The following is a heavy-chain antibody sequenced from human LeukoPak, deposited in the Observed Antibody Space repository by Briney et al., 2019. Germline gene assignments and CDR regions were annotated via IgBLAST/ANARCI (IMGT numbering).Heavy chain of an antibody. CDR2: ISYDGSNK. CDR1: GFTFSSYG. D-gene: IGHD3-10*01. V-gene: IGHV3-30*18. CDR3: AKDLVLWFGELLANYYYGMDV. J-gene: IGHJ6*02. Sequence: GRSLRLSCAASGFTFSSYGMHWVRQAPGKGLEWVAVISYDGSNKYYADSVKGRFTISRDNSKNTLYLQMNSLRAEDTAVYYCAKDLVLWFGELLANYYYGMDVWGQGTTVTVS.